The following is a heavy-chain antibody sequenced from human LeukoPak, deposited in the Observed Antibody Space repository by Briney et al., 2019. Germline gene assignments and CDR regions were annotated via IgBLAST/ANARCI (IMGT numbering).Heavy chain of an antibody. D-gene: IGHD1-26*01. CDR3: ARAYRYSGSYALDY. Sequence: PGGSLRLSCAASGFTFSSYAMHWVRQAPGKGLEWVAVISYDGSNKYYADSVKGRFTISRDNSKNTLYLQMNSLRAEDTAVYYCARAYRYSGSYALDYWGQGTLVTVSS. CDR2: ISYDGSNK. V-gene: IGHV3-30-3*01. CDR1: GFTFSSYA. J-gene: IGHJ4*02.